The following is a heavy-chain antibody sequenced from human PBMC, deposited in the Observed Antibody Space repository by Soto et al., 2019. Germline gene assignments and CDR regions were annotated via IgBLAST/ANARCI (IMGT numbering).Heavy chain of an antibody. J-gene: IGHJ5*02. CDR2: IYFTGNT. D-gene: IGHD6-25*01. CDR1: GGSITSSSHF. CDR3: AGQTFTIAAASYGRSNWFDP. V-gene: IGHV4-39*01. Sequence: LSLTCTASGGSITSSSHFWGWVRQPPGKGLEWIGTIYFTGNTYYTPSLKSRLTMSIDTSKNEFSLRLNSVTAADTAVYYCAGQTFTIAAASYGRSNWFDPWGQGTLVTVSS.